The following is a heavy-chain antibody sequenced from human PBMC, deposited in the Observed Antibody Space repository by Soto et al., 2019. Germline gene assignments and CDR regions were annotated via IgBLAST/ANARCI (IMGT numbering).Heavy chain of an antibody. CDR1: GFTFNTYG. V-gene: IGHV3-33*08. J-gene: IGHJ6*04. CDR3: ARGDCTGASGYSCPFNYGVAA. CDR2: IWYDGSNK. D-gene: IGHD2-8*02. Sequence: QVQLVESGGGVVQPGGSLRLSCTTSGFTFNTYGMYWVRQAPVKGLDWVAVIWYDGSNKYYGDSVKGRFTISRDNSKNTLNLQMCSKTAEETALYHCARGDCTGASGYSCPFNYGVAAWGKGTTIPVSS.